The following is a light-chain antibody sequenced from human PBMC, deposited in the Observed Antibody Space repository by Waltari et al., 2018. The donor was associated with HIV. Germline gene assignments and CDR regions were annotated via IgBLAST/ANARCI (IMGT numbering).Light chain of an antibody. V-gene: IGKV1-NL1*01. CDR3: QQYYNTWT. Sequence: DIQMTQSPSSLSASVGDRVTSTCRASQAISNSLAWYQQKPGKAPNLLLYAASRLQSGVPSRFSGSGSGTDYTLTINSLQPEDFATYFCQQYYNTWTFGQGTKVEVK. CDR2: AAS. CDR1: QAISNS. J-gene: IGKJ1*01.